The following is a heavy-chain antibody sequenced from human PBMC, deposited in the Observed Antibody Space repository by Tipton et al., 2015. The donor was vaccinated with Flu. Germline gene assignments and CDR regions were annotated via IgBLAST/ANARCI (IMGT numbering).Heavy chain of an antibody. V-gene: IGHV4-59*01. CDR1: GGSISSYY. D-gene: IGHD3-10*01. CDR3: AGYTMVRGVIHAFDI. CDR2: IYYSGST. J-gene: IGHJ3*02. Sequence: TLSLTCTVSGGSISSYYWSWIRQPPGKGLEWIGYIYYSGSTNYNPSLKSRVTISVDTSKNQFSLKLSSVTAADTAVYYCAGYTMVRGVIHAFDIWGQGTMVTVSS.